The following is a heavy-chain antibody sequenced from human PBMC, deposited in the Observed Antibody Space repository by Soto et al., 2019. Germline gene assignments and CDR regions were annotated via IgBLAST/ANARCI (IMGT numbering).Heavy chain of an antibody. CDR1: GFTFSSYW. Sequence: EVQLVESGGGLVQPGGSLRLSCAASGFTFSSYWMHWVRQAPGKGLVWVSRINSDGSSTSYADSVKGRFTISRDNAKNTLYLQMNRLRAEDTAVYYCARGDDYGDYVRGAFDIWGQGTMVTVSS. CDR3: ARGDDYGDYVRGAFDI. J-gene: IGHJ3*02. CDR2: INSDGSST. V-gene: IGHV3-74*01. D-gene: IGHD4-17*01.